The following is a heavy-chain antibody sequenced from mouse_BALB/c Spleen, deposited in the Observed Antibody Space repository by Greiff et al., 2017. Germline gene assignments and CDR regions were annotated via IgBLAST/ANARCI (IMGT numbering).Heavy chain of an antibody. V-gene: IGHV2-9*02. J-gene: IGHJ2*01. CDR1: GFSLTSYG. CDR3: ARDDYGTVFDY. Sequence: VKLVESGPGLVAPSQSLSITCTVSGFSLTSYGVHWVRQPPGKGLEWLGVIWAGGSTNYNSALMSRLSISKENSKSQVFLKMNSLQTDDTAMYCGARDDYGTVFDYWGQGTTRTVSS. D-gene: IGHD1-1*01. CDR2: IWAGGST.